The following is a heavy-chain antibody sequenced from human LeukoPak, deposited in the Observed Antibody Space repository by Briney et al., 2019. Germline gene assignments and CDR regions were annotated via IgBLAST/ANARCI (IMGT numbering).Heavy chain of an antibody. CDR3: ATEYYDFLTAKYWGGYDY. CDR1: GFNFNTYD. V-gene: IGHV3-30-3*01. D-gene: IGHD3-9*01. CDR2: ISYDARIK. Sequence: GGSLRLSCAASGFNFNTYDMHWVRQAPGKGLEWVAVISYDARIKYYADSVKGRFTISRDNSESTLYLQMNSLGAEDTALYYCATEYYDFLTAKYWGGYDYWGQGTLVIVSS. J-gene: IGHJ4*02.